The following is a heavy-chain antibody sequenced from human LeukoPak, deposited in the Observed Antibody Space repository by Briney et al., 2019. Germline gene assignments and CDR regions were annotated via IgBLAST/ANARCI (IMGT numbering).Heavy chain of an antibody. CDR3: ARDRGGVRTNDY. CDR2: ISSSSSYI. J-gene: IGHJ4*02. D-gene: IGHD1-7*01. CDR1: GFTFSSYS. Sequence: PGGSLRLSCAASGFTFSSYSMNWVRQAPGKGLEWVSSISSSSSYIYYADSVKGRFTISRDNAKNSLYLQMNSLRAEDTAVYYCARDRGGVRTNDYWGQGTLVTVSS. V-gene: IGHV3-21*01.